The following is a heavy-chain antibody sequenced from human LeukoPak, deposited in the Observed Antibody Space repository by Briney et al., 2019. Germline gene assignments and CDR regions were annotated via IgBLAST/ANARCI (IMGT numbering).Heavy chain of an antibody. J-gene: IGHJ5*02. V-gene: IGHV1-2*02. D-gene: IGHD3-9*01. CDR2: INPNSGGT. Sequence: ASVKVSCKASGYTFTGYYMHWVRQAPGQGLEWMGWINPNSGGTNYAQKFQGRVTMTRDTSISTAYMELSRLRPDDTAVYYCARDYDILTGYYRCRWFDPWGQGTLVTVSS. CDR3: ARDYDILTGYYRCRWFDP. CDR1: GYTFTGYY.